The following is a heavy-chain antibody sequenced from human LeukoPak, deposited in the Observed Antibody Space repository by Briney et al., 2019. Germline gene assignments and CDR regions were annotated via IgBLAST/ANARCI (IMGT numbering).Heavy chain of an antibody. CDR2: IYYSGST. D-gene: IGHD3-10*01. J-gene: IGHJ4*02. CDR1: GGSISSYY. V-gene: IGHV4-59*01. Sequence: SETLSLTCTVSGGSISSYYWSWIRQPPGTGLEWIGYIYYSGSTNYNPSLKSRVTISVDTSKNQFSLKLSSVTAADTAVYYCAGLYYYGSGSIWGQGTLVTVSS. CDR3: AGLYYYGSGSI.